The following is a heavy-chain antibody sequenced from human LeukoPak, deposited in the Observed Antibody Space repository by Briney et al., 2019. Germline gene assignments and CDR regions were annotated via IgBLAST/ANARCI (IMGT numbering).Heavy chain of an antibody. CDR3: AKGPGYDFWSGYYDY. J-gene: IGHJ4*02. D-gene: IGHD3-3*01. V-gene: IGHV3-23*01. Sequence: GGSLRLSCAASGFTFSSYAMSWVRQAPGKGLEWVSAISSSADTYYAGSVKGRFTISRDNSKNTLYMQMNSLRAEDTAAYYCAKGPGYDFWSGYYDYWGQGTLVTVSS. CDR1: GFTFSSYA. CDR2: ISSSADT.